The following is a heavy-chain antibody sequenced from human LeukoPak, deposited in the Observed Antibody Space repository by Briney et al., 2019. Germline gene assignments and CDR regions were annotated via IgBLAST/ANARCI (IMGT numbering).Heavy chain of an antibody. J-gene: IGHJ4*02. Sequence: GGSLRLSCAASGFTFNSFGMSWVRQAPGMGLEWLSYISSSSSTIYYADSVRGRFTISRDNAKNSLYLQINSLRADDTAVYYCARSHQRVGIEDYWGQGTLVTVSS. V-gene: IGHV3-48*04. CDR1: GFTFNSFG. D-gene: IGHD1-26*01. CDR2: ISSSSSTI. CDR3: ARSHQRVGIEDY.